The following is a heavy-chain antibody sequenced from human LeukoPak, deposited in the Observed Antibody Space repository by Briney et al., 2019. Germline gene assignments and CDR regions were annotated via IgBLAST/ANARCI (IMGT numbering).Heavy chain of an antibody. V-gene: IGHV3-30*18. Sequence: GGSLRLSCAASGFTFSSYGMHWVRQAPGKGLEWVAVISYDGSNKYYADSVKGRFTISGDNSKNTPYLQMNSLRAEDTAVYYCAKDQWLVRGPLDYWGQGTLVTVSS. CDR2: ISYDGSNK. CDR1: GFTFSSYG. CDR3: AKDQWLVRGPLDY. J-gene: IGHJ4*02. D-gene: IGHD6-19*01.